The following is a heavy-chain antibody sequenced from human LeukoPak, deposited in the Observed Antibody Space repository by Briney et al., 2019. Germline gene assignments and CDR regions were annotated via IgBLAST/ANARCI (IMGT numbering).Heavy chain of an antibody. V-gene: IGHV4-34*01. CDR2: INHSGST. CDR1: GGSFSGYY. J-gene: IGHJ5*02. D-gene: IGHD3-3*01. Sequence: SETLSLTCAVYGGSFSGYYWSWIRQPPGKGLGWFGEINHSGSTNYNPSLKSRVTISVDTSKNQFSLKLSSVTAADTAVYYCARTYYDFWSGALMSWFDPWGQGTLVTVSS. CDR3: ARTYYDFWSGALMSWFDP.